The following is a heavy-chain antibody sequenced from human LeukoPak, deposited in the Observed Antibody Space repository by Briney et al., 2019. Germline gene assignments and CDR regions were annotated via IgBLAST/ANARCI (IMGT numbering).Heavy chain of an antibody. Sequence: GGSLRLSCAASGFTFSSYEMNWVRQAPGKGLEWVSFISTSDTIIYYADSVKGRFTISRDNAKNSLYLQMNSLRAEDTAVYYCARDNKVVVGTHAFDIWGEGTRVTVSS. V-gene: IGHV3-48*03. CDR2: ISTSDTII. D-gene: IGHD3-22*01. CDR1: GFTFSSYE. J-gene: IGHJ3*02. CDR3: ARDNKVVVGTHAFDI.